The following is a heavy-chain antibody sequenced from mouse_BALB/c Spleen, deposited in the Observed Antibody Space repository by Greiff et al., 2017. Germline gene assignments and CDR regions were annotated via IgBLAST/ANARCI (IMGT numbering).Heavy chain of an antibody. D-gene: IGHD3-2*02. V-gene: IGHV5-9-4*01. Sequence: DVHLVESGGGLVKPGGSLKLSCAASGFTFSSYAMSWVRQSPEKRLEWVAEISSGGSYTYYPDTVTGRFTISRDNAKNTLYLEMSSLRSEDTAMYYCARDQDYFDYWGQGTTLTVSS. CDR3: ARDQDYFDY. CDR2: ISSGGSYT. CDR1: GFTFSSYA. J-gene: IGHJ2*01.